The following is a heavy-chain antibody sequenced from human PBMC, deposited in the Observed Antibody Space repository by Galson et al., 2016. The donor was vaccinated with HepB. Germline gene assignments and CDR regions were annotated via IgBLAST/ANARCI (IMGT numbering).Heavy chain of an antibody. CDR2: MYHSGTA. D-gene: IGHD6-13*01. CDR1: GFGISSGYF. J-gene: IGHJ3*02. Sequence: ETLSLTCTVSGFGISSGYFWGWIRQPPGKGLEWIGSMYHSGTAYHNPSLRSRVTISVDTSKNQFSLRLTSVTAADTAVYYCVRKAPAGTLDAFDIWGPGTMVTVSS. CDR3: VRKAPAGTLDAFDI. V-gene: IGHV4-38-2*02.